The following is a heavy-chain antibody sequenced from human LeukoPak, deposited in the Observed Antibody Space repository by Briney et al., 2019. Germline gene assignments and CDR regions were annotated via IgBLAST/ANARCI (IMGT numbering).Heavy chain of an antibody. D-gene: IGHD5-12*01. CDR3: AKTLRGHSSSAFDL. Sequence: GGSLRLSCAALGFPFSSYAMSWVRQAPGKGLECVSIISGSGGRTYYADSVKGRFTFSRDNSRNTLYLQMNSLRAEDTAVYFCAKTLRGHSSSAFDLWGQGTMVTVSS. CDR1: GFPFSSYA. V-gene: IGHV3-23*01. CDR2: ISGSGGRT. J-gene: IGHJ3*01.